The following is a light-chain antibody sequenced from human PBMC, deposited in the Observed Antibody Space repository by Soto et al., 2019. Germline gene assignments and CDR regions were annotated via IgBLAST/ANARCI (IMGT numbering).Light chain of an antibody. V-gene: IGLV2-14*01. J-gene: IGLJ2*01. CDR1: SSDVGGYNY. CDR3: NSYTTSSPYVV. CDR2: EVT. Sequence: QSALTQPASVSGSPGQSTTISCTGTSSDVGGYNYVSWYQQHPCKAPKLMIYEVTNRPSGVSDRFSGSKSGNTASLTISGLQAEDEADYYCNSYTTSSPYVVFGGGTKLTVL.